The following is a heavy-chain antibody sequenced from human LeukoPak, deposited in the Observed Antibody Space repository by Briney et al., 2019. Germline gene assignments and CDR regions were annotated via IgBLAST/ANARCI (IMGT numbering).Heavy chain of an antibody. J-gene: IGHJ4*02. CDR2: VSYDGSNT. CDR3: VRGGGSCTSTKCYTCDY. V-gene: IGHV3-30*03. CDR1: GFTFSSYS. D-gene: IGHD2-2*02. Sequence: GGSLRLSCAASGFTFSSYSMNWVRQAPGKGLEWVAVVSYDGSNTYYTDSVKGRFSISRDNSKNTVYLQLNSVRAEDTAVYYCVRGGGSCTSTKCYTCDYWGQGTLVTVSS.